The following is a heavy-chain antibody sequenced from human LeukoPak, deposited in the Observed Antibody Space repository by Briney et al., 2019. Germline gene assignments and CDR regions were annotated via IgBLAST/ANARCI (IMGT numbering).Heavy chain of an antibody. V-gene: IGHV5-51*01. Sequence: GESLKISCKGSGYSFTSYWIGWVRQMPGKGLEWMGIIYPGDSDTRYSPSFQGQVTISADKSISTAYLQWSSLKASDTAMYYCARGYCSGGSCYRTFDYWGQGTLVTVSS. J-gene: IGHJ4*02. CDR2: IYPGDSDT. D-gene: IGHD2-15*01. CDR3: ARGYCSGGSCYRTFDY. CDR1: GYSFTSYW.